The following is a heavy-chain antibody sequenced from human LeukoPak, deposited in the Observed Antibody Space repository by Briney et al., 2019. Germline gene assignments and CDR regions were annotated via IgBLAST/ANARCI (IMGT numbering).Heavy chain of an antibody. D-gene: IGHD6-19*01. Sequence: PGGSLRLSCAASGFTFNSHEMNWLRQAPGKGPGWVSYISNSGDSIYYADSVKGRFTISRDNAKNLLYLQMNSLRADDTAVYYCARDPSLALAGTPFDYCGQGTRVTVSS. CDR1: GFTFNSHE. V-gene: IGHV3-48*03. CDR3: ARDPSLALAGTPFDY. CDR2: ISNSGDSI. J-gene: IGHJ4*02.